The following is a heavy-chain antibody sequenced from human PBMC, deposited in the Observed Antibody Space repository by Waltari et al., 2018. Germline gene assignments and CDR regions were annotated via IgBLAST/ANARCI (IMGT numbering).Heavy chain of an antibody. J-gene: IGHJ4*02. CDR3: VGHRFGSGSYFDY. V-gene: IGHV3-53*01. Sequence: EVQVVESGGCLIQPGGYLRLSRAVSGFLGRSNYMSWLRQAPGKGLEWVSVIYSGGSSYYVDSVKGRFTISRDNAKNTIYREMNSLRGEDTAVYFCVGHRFGSGSYFDYWGQGTPVTVSS. CDR1: GFLGRSNY. CDR2: IYSGGSS. D-gene: IGHD3-10*01.